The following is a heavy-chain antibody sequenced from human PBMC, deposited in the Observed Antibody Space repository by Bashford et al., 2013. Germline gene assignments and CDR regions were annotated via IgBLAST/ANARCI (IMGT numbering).Heavy chain of an antibody. V-gene: IGHV3-30*18. J-gene: IGHJ4*02. CDR2: VSYDGSNK. Sequence: GSLRLSCAASGFIFSDYGMHWVRQAPGKGLEWVAFVSYDGSNKYYADSVKGRFTISRDNSQNTLYLQMNSLRAEDTAVYYCAKERWSYDSSGYYDYWGQGTLVTVSS. CDR1: GFIFSDYG. D-gene: IGHD3-22*01. CDR3: AKERWSYDSSGYYDY.